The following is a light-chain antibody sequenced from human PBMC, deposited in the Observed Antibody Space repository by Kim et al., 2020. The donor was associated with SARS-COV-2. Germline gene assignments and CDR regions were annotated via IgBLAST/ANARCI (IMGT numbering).Light chain of an antibody. CDR3: QQYDDWPPFT. CDR1: QSVNDK. CDR2: HAS. Sequence: VSPGGTATLSCRASQSVNDKLAWYQLKPGQAPRLLVFHASTRATGIPARFSGSRSGTDFTLTISSLQSEDIAIYYCQQYDDWPPFTFGQGTKLEI. J-gene: IGKJ2*01. V-gene: IGKV3-15*01.